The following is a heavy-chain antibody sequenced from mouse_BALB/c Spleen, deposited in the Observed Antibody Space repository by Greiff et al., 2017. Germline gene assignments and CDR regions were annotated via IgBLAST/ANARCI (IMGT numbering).Heavy chain of an antibody. V-gene: IGHV3-6*02. Sequence: EVQLQESGPGLVKPSQSLSLTCSVTGYSITSGYYWNWIRQFPGNKLEWMGYISYDGSNNYNPSLKNRISITRDTSKNQFFLKLNSVTTEDTATYYCAKNLDYDYDGWFAYWGQGTLVTVSA. J-gene: IGHJ3*01. D-gene: IGHD2-4*01. CDR1: GYSITSGYY. CDR2: ISYDGSN. CDR3: AKNLDYDYDGWFAY.